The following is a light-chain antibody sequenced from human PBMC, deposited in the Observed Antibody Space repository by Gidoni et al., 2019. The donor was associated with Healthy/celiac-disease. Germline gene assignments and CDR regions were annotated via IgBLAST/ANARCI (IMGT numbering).Light chain of an antibody. J-gene: IGKJ1*01. CDR3: QQYNSYST. CDR2: DAS. CDR1: QSISSW. Sequence: DIQMTQSPSTRSASVGDRVTITCRASQSISSWLAWYQQKPGKAPTLLIYDASSLESGVPSRFSGSGSGTEFTLTISSLQPDDFATYYCQQYNSYSTFGQGTKVEIK. V-gene: IGKV1-5*01.